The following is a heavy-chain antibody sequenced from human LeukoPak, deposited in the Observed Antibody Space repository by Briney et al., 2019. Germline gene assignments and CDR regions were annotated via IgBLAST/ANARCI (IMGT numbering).Heavy chain of an antibody. Sequence: GASAKVSCKASGYTFTSYGISWVRQAPGQGLEWMGWISAYNGNTNYAQKLQGRVTMTRDTSISTAYMELSSLRSDDTAVYYCARDLYVDTAMDYFDYWGQGTLVTVSS. CDR1: GYTFTSYG. D-gene: IGHD5-18*01. J-gene: IGHJ4*02. V-gene: IGHV1-18*01. CDR2: ISAYNGNT. CDR3: ARDLYVDTAMDYFDY.